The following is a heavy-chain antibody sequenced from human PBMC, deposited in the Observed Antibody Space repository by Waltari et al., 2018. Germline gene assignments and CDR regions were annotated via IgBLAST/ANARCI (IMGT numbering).Heavy chain of an antibody. CDR3: ARVGSKYYYYMDV. CDR2: IYHSGST. J-gene: IGHJ6*03. Sequence: QVQLQESGPGLVKPSETLSLTCAVSGYSISSGYYGGWIRQPPGKGLEWIGSIYHSGSTYYNPSLKSRVTISVDTSKNQFSLKLSSVTAADTAVYYCARVGSKYYYYMDVWGKGTTVTVSS. V-gene: IGHV4-38-2*01. D-gene: IGHD3-10*01. CDR1: GYSISSGYY.